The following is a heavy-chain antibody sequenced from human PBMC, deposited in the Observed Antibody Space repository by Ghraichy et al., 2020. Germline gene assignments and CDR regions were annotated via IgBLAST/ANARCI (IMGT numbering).Heavy chain of an antibody. J-gene: IGHJ5*02. CDR3: ARGHGSRNRPNNKPTRYKWFDP. Sequence: SETLSLTCAVYGGSFSGYYWSWIRQPPGKGLEWIGEINHSGSTNYNPSLKSRVTISVDTSKNQFSLKLSSVTAADTAVYYCARGHGSRNRPNNKPTRYKWFDPWGQGTLVTVSS. D-gene: IGHD6-13*01. CDR1: GGSFSGYY. CDR2: INHSGST. V-gene: IGHV4-34*01.